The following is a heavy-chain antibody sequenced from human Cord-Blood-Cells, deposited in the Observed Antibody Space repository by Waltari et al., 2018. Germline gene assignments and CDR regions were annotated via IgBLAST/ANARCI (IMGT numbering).Heavy chain of an antibody. V-gene: IGHV4-34*01. J-gene: IGHJ2*01. CDR2: INHSGST. CDR3: AREGWYFDL. Sequence: QVQLQQWGAGLVTPSETLSLTFPVYGGSFSGYYWSSIRQPPGKGLEVSGEINHSGSTNYNPSLKSRVTISVDTSKNQFSLKLSSVTAADTAVYYCAREGWYFDLWGRGTLVTVSS. CDR1: GGSFSGYY.